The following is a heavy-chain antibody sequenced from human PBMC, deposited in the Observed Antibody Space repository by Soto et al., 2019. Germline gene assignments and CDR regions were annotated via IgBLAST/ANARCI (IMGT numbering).Heavy chain of an antibody. V-gene: IGHV2-70*12. Sequence: SGPTLVNPTQTLTLTCTFSGFSLSTSGMCVSWIRQPPGKALEWLARIDWDDDKYYSTSLKTRLTISKDTSKNQVVLTMTNMDPVDTATYYCARNPRYDYVWGSYRPPWFDYWGQGTLVTVSS. D-gene: IGHD3-16*02. CDR2: IDWDDDK. CDR1: GFSLSTSGMC. CDR3: ARNPRYDYVWGSYRPPWFDY. J-gene: IGHJ4*02.